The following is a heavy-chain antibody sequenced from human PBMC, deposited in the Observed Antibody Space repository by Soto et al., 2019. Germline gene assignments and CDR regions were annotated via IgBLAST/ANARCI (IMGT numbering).Heavy chain of an antibody. J-gene: IGHJ4*02. CDR3: ARGLTPDYFAL. CDR1: GYTFINYG. V-gene: IGHV1-18*01. D-gene: IGHD4-17*01. Sequence: QVQLVQSEAEVKRPGASVKVSCKASGYTFINYGLSWVRQSPGQGIEWMGWINGYNGNTNYAQKFQGRVTMTTDTSTTPGYMEVRSRRADDTALYFCARGLTPDYFALWGQGTRVTVSS. CDR2: INGYNGNT.